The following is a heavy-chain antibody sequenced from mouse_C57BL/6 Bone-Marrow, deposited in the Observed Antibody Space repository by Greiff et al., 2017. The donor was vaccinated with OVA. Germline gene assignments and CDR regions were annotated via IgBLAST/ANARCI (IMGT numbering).Heavy chain of an antibody. J-gene: IGHJ2*01. D-gene: IGHD1-1*01. CDR3: ARWGSNEY. Sequence: QVQLKQPGAELVKPGASVKLSCKASGYTFTSYWMHWVKQRPGQGLEWIGKIHPNSGSTNYNEKFKSKATLTVDKSSSTAYMQLSSLTSEDSAVYYCARWGSNEYWGQGTPLTVSS. CDR1: GYTFTSYW. CDR2: IHPNSGST. V-gene: IGHV1-64*01.